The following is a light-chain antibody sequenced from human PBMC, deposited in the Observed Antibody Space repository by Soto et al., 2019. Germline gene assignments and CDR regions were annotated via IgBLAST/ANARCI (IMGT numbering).Light chain of an antibody. CDR1: SSDIGSYNY. V-gene: IGLV2-14*03. CDR3: SSYGGSSTL. J-gene: IGLJ3*02. Sequence: QSALTQPASLSGSPGQSTTISCTGTSSDIGSYNYVSWYQQHPGKAPKLMIFDVSYRPSGISDRFSGSKSSNTASLTISGRHPEDEADYYCSSYGGSSTLFGGGTKVTLL. CDR2: DVS.